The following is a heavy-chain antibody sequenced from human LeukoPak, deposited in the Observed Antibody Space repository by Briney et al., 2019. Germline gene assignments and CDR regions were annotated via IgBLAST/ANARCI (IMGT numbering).Heavy chain of an antibody. D-gene: IGHD3-3*01. V-gene: IGHV3-30-3*01. Sequence: PGRSLRLSCAASGFTFSSYAMHWVRQAPGKGLEWVAVISYDGSNKYYADSVKGRFTTSRDNSKNTLYLQMNSQSAENTAVYYCARDQPSEDFWSGYRYYYYYYMDVWGKGTTVTVSS. CDR2: ISYDGSNK. CDR3: ARDQPSEDFWSGYRYYYYYYMDV. CDR1: GFTFSSYA. J-gene: IGHJ6*03.